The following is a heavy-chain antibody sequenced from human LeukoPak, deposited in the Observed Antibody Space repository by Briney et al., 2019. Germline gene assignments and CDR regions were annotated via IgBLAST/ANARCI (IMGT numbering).Heavy chain of an antibody. Sequence: GGSLRLSCAASGFTSSDYSMGWFRQAPGKGLEWVSYISSSGSTIYYADSVKGRFTISRDNAKNSLYLQMNSLRAEDTAVYYCATDWDTAMVTGGWGQGTLVTVSS. V-gene: IGHV3-11*01. D-gene: IGHD5-18*01. J-gene: IGHJ4*02. CDR2: ISSSGSTI. CDR3: ATDWDTAMVTGG. CDR1: GFTSSDYS.